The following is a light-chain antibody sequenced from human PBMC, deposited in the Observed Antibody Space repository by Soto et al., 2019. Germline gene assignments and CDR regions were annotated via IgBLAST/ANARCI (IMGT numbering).Light chain of an antibody. CDR2: GAS. J-gene: IGKJ1*01. Sequence: EIVLTQSPATLSLSPGERATLSCRASQSVSSSSLSWYQQKPGQAPRLLIYGASTRATGIPARFSGSGSGTHFTLTISSLQPEDFAVYYCQQGYNLPWTFGHGTKVEIK. V-gene: IGKV3D-7*01. CDR1: QSVSSSS. CDR3: QQGYNLPWT.